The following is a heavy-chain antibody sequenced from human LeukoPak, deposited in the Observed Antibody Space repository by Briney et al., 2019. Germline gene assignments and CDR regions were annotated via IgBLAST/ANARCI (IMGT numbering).Heavy chain of an antibody. V-gene: IGHV3-23*01. D-gene: IGHD3-10*01. CDR1: GFTFSSYG. J-gene: IGHJ4*02. CDR2: ISGSGGST. Sequence: GGSLRLSCAASGFTFSSYGMSWVRQAPGKGLEWVSAISGSGGSTYYADSVKGRFTISRDNSKNTLYLQMNSLRAEDTAVYYCAKDSRPKWLGEFKLLYYFDYWGQGTLVTVSS. CDR3: AKDSRPKWLGEFKLLYYFDY.